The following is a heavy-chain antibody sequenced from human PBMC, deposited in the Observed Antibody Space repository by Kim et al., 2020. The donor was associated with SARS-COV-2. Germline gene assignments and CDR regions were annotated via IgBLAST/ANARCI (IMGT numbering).Heavy chain of an antibody. CDR1: GFNFNNFG. V-gene: IGHV3-30*18. CDR2: ISYDGSKK. CDR3: AKDKSCCITTFGGESGGMHV. D-gene: IGHD3-16*01. Sequence: GGSLRLSCAASGFNFNNFGMHWVRQAPGKGLEWVALISYDGSKKYYADSLKGRFTISRDNSKNTLYLQMDSLRPEDTAVYFCAKDKSCCITTFGGESGGMHVWGRGTTVTVSS. J-gene: IGHJ6*02.